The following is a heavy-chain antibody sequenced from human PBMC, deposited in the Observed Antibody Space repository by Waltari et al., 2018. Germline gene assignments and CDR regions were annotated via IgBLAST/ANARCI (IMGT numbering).Heavy chain of an antibody. CDR2: LRNDGTVK. Sequence: QVQLVESGGGVVQPGGSLRLSCAASGFTFSTFGMHWVRQAPGKGLGWVAFLRNDGTVKYYADSVKGRFTISRDNSKNTLYLQTNSLRAEDKAVYYCAKTASSSWGYFDHWGQGTRVTVSS. J-gene: IGHJ4*02. CDR3: AKTASSSWGYFDH. V-gene: IGHV3-30*02. D-gene: IGHD6-13*01. CDR1: GFTFSTFG.